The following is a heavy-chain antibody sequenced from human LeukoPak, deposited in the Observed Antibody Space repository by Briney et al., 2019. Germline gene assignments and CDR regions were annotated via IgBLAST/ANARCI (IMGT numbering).Heavy chain of an antibody. CDR2: ISYDGSSK. V-gene: IGHV3-30*18. CDR1: GFTFSSYG. Sequence: PGGSLRLSCAASGFTFSSYGMHWVRQALGKGLEWVAVISYDGSSKYYADSVKGRFTISRDNSKNTLYLQMNSLRAEDTALYYCAKDYYDGSGYPEYFQHWGQGTLVTVSS. J-gene: IGHJ1*01. CDR3: AKDYYDGSGYPEYFQH. D-gene: IGHD3-22*01.